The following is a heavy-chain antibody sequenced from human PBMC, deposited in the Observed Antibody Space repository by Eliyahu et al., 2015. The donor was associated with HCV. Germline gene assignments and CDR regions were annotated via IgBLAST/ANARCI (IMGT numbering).Heavy chain of an antibody. V-gene: IGHV3-23*01. D-gene: IGHD3-10*01. Sequence: EVQLLESGGGLVXPGXSLRLSXXXXGFTFSSYAMSWVRQAPGKGLGWVSAISGSGGSTYYADSVKGRFTISRDNSKNTLYLQMNSLRAEDTAVYYCAKDAAGEDRYWGQGTLVTVSS. CDR1: GFTFSSYA. CDR2: ISGSGGST. J-gene: IGHJ4*02. CDR3: AKDAAGEDRY.